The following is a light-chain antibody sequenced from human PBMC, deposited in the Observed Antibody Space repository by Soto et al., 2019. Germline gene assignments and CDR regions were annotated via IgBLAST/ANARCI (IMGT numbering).Light chain of an antibody. CDR3: QQSGA. CDR1: QGISSY. J-gene: IGKJ1*01. V-gene: IGKV1-9*01. CDR2: AAS. Sequence: DIQLTQSPSFLSASVGDRVTITCRAGQGISSYLAWYQQKPGKAPKLLIYAASTLQSGVPSRFSGSGSGTEFTLTISSLQPEDFATYYCQQSGAFGQGTKVEI.